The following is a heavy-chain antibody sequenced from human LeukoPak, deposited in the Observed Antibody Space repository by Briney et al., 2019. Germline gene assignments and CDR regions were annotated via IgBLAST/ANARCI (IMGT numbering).Heavy chain of an antibody. D-gene: IGHD2/OR15-2a*01. J-gene: IGHJ4*02. Sequence: PWESLTLTCAASGFTFSSYDMSWFRQPPGKGLEWISAISGSGGSTYYADSVKGRFTISRDNSKNTLYLQMNSLRAEDTAVYYCAKDLSTSPPDYWGQGTLVTVSS. V-gene: IGHV3-23*01. CDR2: ISGSGGST. CDR1: GFTFSSYD. CDR3: AKDLSTSPPDY.